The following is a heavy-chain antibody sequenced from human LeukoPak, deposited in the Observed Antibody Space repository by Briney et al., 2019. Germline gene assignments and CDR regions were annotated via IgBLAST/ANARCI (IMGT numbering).Heavy chain of an antibody. D-gene: IGHD1-26*01. Sequence: SETLSLTCTVSGGSISSGSYYWSWIRQPAGKGLEWIGRIYTSGSTNYNPSLKSRVTISVDTSKNQFSLKLSSVTAADTAVYYCARGGDSQWSFLYYFDYWGQGTLVTVSS. V-gene: IGHV4-61*02. J-gene: IGHJ4*02. CDR1: GGSISSGSYY. CDR3: ARGGDSQWSFLYYFDY. CDR2: IYTSGST.